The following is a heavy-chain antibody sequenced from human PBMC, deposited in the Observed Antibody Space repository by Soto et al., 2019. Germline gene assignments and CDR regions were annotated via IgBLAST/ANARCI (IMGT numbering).Heavy chain of an antibody. CDR2: ISAYNGNT. CDR1: GYTFTSYG. J-gene: IGHJ6*02. D-gene: IGHD3-10*01. Sequence: GASVKVSCKASGYTFTSYGISWVRQAPGQGLEWMGWISAYNGNTNYAQKLQGRVNMTTDTSTSTAYMELRSLRSDDTAVYYCARRPQRGWFGEGYYYYAMDVWGQGTTVTVSS. V-gene: IGHV1-18*01. CDR3: ARRPQRGWFGEGYYYYAMDV.